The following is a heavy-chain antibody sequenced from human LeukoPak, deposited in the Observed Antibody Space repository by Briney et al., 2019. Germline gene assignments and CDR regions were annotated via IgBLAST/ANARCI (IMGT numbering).Heavy chain of an antibody. J-gene: IGHJ4*02. CDR1: GGSIRSYY. CDR3: ARTGSTVTMLYPFDH. V-gene: IGHV4-59*01. CDR2: IYYSGST. D-gene: IGHD4-17*01. Sequence: SETLSLTCTVSGGSIRSYYWSWIRQPPGKGLEWIGYIYYSGSTNYNPSLKSRVSISVDTSKNQFSLKLSSVTAADTAVYYCARTGSTVTMLYPFDHWGQGTLVTVSS.